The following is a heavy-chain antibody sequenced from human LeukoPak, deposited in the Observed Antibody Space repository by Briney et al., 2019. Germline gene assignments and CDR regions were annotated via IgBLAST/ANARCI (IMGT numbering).Heavy chain of an antibody. CDR1: GFTFSSYA. Sequence: PGRSLRLSCAASGFTFSSYAMHWVRQAPGKGLEWVAVISYDGSNKYYADSVKGRFTISRGNSKNTLYLQMNSLRAEDTAVYYCARDLVPAAEYYYYGMDVWGKGTTVTVSS. J-gene: IGHJ6*04. CDR3: ARDLVPAAEYYYYGMDV. V-gene: IGHV3-30*04. CDR2: ISYDGSNK. D-gene: IGHD6-13*01.